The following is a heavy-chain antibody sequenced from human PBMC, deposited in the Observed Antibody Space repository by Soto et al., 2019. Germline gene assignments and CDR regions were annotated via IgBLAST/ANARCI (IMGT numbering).Heavy chain of an antibody. V-gene: IGHV6-1*01. Sequence: SQTLSLTCAISVDGVSSNSAAWNWIIQSPSRGLEWLGRTYYRSKWYNDYAVSVKSRITINPDTSKNQFSLQLNSVTPEDTAVYYCASQWVVRGNYGMEDWVQGTTVTLS. CDR1: VDGVSSNSAA. CDR2: TYYRSKWYN. CDR3: ASQWVVRGNYGMED. D-gene: IGHD3-10*01. J-gene: IGHJ6*01.